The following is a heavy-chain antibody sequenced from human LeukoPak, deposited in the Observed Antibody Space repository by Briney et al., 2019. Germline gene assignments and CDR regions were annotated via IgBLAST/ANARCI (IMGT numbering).Heavy chain of an antibody. V-gene: IGHV1-46*01. J-gene: IGHJ3*02. CDR2: INPSGGRT. CDR1: GYNFTTYY. Sequence: GASVKVSCKASGYNFTTYYMHWVRQAPGQGLEWMGIINPSGGRTYYAQKFQDRVTMTSDTSTSTVYMELSSLKSDDTAFYCAREDQSNSSEVGDALDIWGHGTMVTVSS. CDR3: AREDQSNSSEVGDALDI. D-gene: IGHD6-6*01.